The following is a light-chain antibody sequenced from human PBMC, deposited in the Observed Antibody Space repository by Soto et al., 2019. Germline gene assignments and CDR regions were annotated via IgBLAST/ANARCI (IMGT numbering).Light chain of an antibody. CDR1: QSISSW. CDR3: KRYNSFLLT. J-gene: IGKJ4*01. Sequence: DSHMNQSPSTLSATVGNRVTITCLASQSISSWLAWYQQKPGKAPKLLIYKAPSLESGVPSRFSRIGSGTEFTLTISSLQLDEFATYYCKRYNSFLLTFGGGIKMEIK. V-gene: IGKV1-5*03. CDR2: KAP.